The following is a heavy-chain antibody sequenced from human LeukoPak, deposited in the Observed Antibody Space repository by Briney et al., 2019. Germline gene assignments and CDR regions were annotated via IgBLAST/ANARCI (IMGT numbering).Heavy chain of an antibody. CDR2: FSATGGNT. CDR3: AKDSGSRVSFDY. D-gene: IGHD6-13*01. V-gene: IGHV3-23*01. CDR1: GFTFSSYA. J-gene: IGHJ4*02. Sequence: PGGSLRLSCAASGFTFSSYAMSWVRQAPGKGLEWVSGFSATGGNTYYADSVKGRFTISRDNSKNTLYLQMDSLRAEDTAVYYCAKDSGSRVSFDYWGQGTLVTVSS.